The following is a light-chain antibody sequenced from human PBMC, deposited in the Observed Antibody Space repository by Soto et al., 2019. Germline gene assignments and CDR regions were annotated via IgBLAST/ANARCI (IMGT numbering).Light chain of an antibody. CDR3: QQYGGSPRT. J-gene: IGKJ1*01. V-gene: IGKV3-20*01. Sequence: EIVLTQSPGTLSLSPGGGASVSCRASQSVGGTFLAWYQQKRGQAPRLLIHGASNRATGIPDGFSGSGSGTDFTLTISRLEPEDFAVYYCQQYGGSPRTFGQGTKVDI. CDR1: QSVGGTF. CDR2: GAS.